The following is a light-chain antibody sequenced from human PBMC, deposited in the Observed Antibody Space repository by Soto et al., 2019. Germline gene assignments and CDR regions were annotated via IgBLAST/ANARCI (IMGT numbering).Light chain of an antibody. J-gene: IGKJ5*01. CDR2: DAS. V-gene: IGKV3-11*01. CDR3: QQRSNWPPET. CDR1: QSVSSY. Sequence: EVVFTQSPSTLSLSPGERATLSCRASQSVSSYLAWYQQKPGQAPRLLIYDASNSATGIPARFSGSGSGTDFTLTISSLEPEDFAVYYCQQRSNWPPETFGQGTRLEIK.